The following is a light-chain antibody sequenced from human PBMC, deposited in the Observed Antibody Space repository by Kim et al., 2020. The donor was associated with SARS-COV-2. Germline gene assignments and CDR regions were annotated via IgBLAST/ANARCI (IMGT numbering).Light chain of an antibody. J-gene: IGKJ2*03. Sequence: SASVGDRVTIACRASQGISGWLAWYQQKPGKAPKLLIYAASSCQSGVPSRFSGSGSGTDFTLPISSLQPKDVATYYCQQANSVPYSFGQGTKLEI. CDR1: QGISGW. CDR3: QQANSVPYS. CDR2: AAS. V-gene: IGKV1-12*01.